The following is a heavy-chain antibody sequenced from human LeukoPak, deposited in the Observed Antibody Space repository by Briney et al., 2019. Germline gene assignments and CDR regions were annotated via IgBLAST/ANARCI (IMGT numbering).Heavy chain of an antibody. D-gene: IGHD2-8*01. J-gene: IGHJ4*02. CDR2: IYFGDSDT. Sequence: PGESLKISCKASGNNYWIAWVRQMPGKGLEGLGIIYFGDSDTRYSPSFQGRLTISVDKSISTAYMQLSSLKASDTAIYFCGRHSYGLDYWGQGTLVTVSS. CDR3: GRHSYGLDY. V-gene: IGHV5-51*01. CDR1: GNNYW.